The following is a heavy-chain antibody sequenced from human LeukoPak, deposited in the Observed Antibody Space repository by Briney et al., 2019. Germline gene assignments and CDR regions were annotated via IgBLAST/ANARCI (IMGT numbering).Heavy chain of an antibody. CDR2: IYYSGST. Sequence: PSETLSLTCTVSGGSISSSSYYWGWIRQPPGKGLEWIGSIYYSGSTYYNPSLKSRVTISVDTSKNQFSLKLSSVTAADTAVYYCARASWGYCSSTSCYTAYYYYYYYMDVWGKGTTVTVSS. J-gene: IGHJ6*03. D-gene: IGHD2-2*02. CDR1: GGSISSSSYY. V-gene: IGHV4-39*07. CDR3: ARASWGYCSSTSCYTAYYYYYYYMDV.